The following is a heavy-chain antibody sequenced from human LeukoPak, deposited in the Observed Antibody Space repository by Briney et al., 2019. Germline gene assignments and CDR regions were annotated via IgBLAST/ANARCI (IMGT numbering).Heavy chain of an antibody. Sequence: SETLSLTCAVCGGSFSGFYWSWLRQAPGKGLEWVGEIHPSGSTDYNPSLKSRVTISVDTSKNQFSLKVTSVIVADTAVYYRSRGSDTYKSGVDWGQGTLVTVSS. CDR1: GGSFSGFY. CDR3: SRGSDTYKSGVD. D-gene: IGHD3-10*01. V-gene: IGHV4-34*01. J-gene: IGHJ4*02. CDR2: IHPSGST.